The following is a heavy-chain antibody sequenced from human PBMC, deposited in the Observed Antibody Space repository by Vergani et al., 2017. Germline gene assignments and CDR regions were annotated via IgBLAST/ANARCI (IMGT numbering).Heavy chain of an antibody. CDR2: IYYSGST. CDR3: ARDSRTVTQLPFDY. J-gene: IGHJ4*02. D-gene: IGHD4-17*01. Sequence: QVQLQESGPGLVKPSQTLSLTCTVSGGSISSGSYYWGWIRQPPGRGLEWIGSIYYSGSTYYNPSLKSRVTISVDTSKNQFSLKLSSVTAADTAVYYCARDSRTVTQLPFDYWGQGTLVTVSS. V-gene: IGHV4-39*07. CDR1: GGSISSGSYY.